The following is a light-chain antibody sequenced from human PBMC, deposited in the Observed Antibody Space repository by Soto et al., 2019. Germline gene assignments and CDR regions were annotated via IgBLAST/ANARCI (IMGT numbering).Light chain of an antibody. CDR3: GSYTGSIYV. Sequence: QSVLTQPASVSGSPGQSITISCTGTSSDVGGYKFVSWYQQHPGKAPKLMIYEVSNRPSGVSSRFSGSKSGNTASLTISGLQAEDEADNYCGSYTGSIYVFGPGTKLTVL. CDR2: EVS. J-gene: IGLJ1*01. V-gene: IGLV2-14*01. CDR1: SSDVGGYKF.